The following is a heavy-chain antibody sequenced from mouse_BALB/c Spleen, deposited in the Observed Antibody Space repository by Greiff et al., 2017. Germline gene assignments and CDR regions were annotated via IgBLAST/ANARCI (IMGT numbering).Heavy chain of an antibody. J-gene: IGHJ3*01. CDR1: GYTFTDYN. Sequence: EVQLQQSGPELVKPGASVKISCKASGYTFTDYNMHWVKQSHGKSLEWIGYIYPYNGGTGYNQKFKSKATLTVDNSSSTAYMELRSRTSEDSAVYYCARSPGSSPWFAYWGQGTLVTVSA. CDR3: ARSPGSSPWFAY. D-gene: IGHD1-1*01. CDR2: IYPYNGGT. V-gene: IGHV1S29*02.